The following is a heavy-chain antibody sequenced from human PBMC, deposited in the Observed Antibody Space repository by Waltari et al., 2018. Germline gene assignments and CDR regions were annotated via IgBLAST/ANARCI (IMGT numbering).Heavy chain of an antibody. Sequence: QVQLVQSGAEVKKPGSSVKVSCRASGGTFSSYAISWVRQAPGQGLAWMGGIIAIFGKANYEQKCQGRVTITADESTSTAYMELSSLRSEDTALYYGARERTPMTDAFDIWGQGTMVTVSS. V-gene: IGHV1-69*01. J-gene: IGHJ3*02. D-gene: IGHD3-22*01. CDR2: IIAIFGKA. CDR3: ARERTPMTDAFDI. CDR1: GGTFSSYA.